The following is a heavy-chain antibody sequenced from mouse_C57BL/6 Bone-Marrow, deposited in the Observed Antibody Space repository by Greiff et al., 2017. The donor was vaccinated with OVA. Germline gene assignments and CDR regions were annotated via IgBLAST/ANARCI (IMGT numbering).Heavy chain of an antibody. CDR3: ARRVLRIFMDY. D-gene: IGHD1-1*01. CDR1: GYTFTSYW. V-gene: IGHV1-64*01. CDR2: IHPNSGST. J-gene: IGHJ4*01. Sequence: QVQLQQPGAELVKPGASVKLSCKASGYTFTSYWMHWVKQRPGQGLEWIGMIHPNSGSTNYNEKFKSKATLTVDKSSSTAYMQLSSLTSEDSAVYYCARRVLRIFMDYWGQGTSVTGSS.